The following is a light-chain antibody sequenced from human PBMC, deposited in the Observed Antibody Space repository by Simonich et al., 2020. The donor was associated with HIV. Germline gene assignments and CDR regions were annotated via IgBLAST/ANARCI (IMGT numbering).Light chain of an antibody. CDR2: GAS. Sequence: EIVMTQSPATLSVSPGERATLSCRASPSVSINLAWYQHKPGQAPRLLISGASTRATGIPARFSGSGSGTDFTLTISSLQSEDFAVYYCQQYNNWPMYTFGQGTKLEIK. CDR1: PSVSIN. V-gene: IGKV3-15*01. CDR3: QQYNNWPMYT. J-gene: IGKJ2*01.